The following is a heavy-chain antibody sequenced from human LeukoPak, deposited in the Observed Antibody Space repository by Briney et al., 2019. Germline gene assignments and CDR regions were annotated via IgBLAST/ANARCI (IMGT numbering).Heavy chain of an antibody. D-gene: IGHD3-3*01. CDR3: ARDYCDFWSGYFTGTNPWYYFDY. Sequence: ASVKVSCKASGYTFTSYYMHWVRQAPGQGLEWMGIINPSGGSTSYAQKFQGRVTMTRDTSTSTVYMELSGLRSEDTAVYYCARDYCDFWSGYFTGTNPWYYFDYWGQGTLVTVSS. V-gene: IGHV1-46*01. CDR2: INPSGGST. J-gene: IGHJ4*02. CDR1: GYTFTSYY.